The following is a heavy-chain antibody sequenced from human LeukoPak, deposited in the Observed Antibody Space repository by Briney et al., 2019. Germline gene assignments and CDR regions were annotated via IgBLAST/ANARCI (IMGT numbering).Heavy chain of an antibody. Sequence: SETLSLTCTVSGGSISSSSYYWGWIRQPPGKGLEWIGSIYYSGSTYYNPSLKSRVTISVDTSKNQFSLKLSSVTAADTAVYYCAREGMHYYDSSGYYPDHWGQGTLVTVSS. CDR3: AREGMHYYDSSGYYPDH. V-gene: IGHV4-39*07. CDR2: IYYSGST. J-gene: IGHJ5*02. CDR1: GGSISSSSYY. D-gene: IGHD3-22*01.